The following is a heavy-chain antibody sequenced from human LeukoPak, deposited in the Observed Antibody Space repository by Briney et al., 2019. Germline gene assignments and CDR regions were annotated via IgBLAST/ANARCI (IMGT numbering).Heavy chain of an antibody. CDR1: GGSISSSSYD. V-gene: IGHV4-39*01. Sequence: SETLSLTCTVSGGSISSSSYDWGWIRQPPGKGLEWIGSIYNSGSTSYNPSLKSRVTISVDTSRNQFSLKLSSVTAAHTALYYCARHPDYGDYSFDYWGQGTLVTVSS. CDR2: IYNSGST. D-gene: IGHD4-17*01. J-gene: IGHJ4*02. CDR3: ARHPDYGDYSFDY.